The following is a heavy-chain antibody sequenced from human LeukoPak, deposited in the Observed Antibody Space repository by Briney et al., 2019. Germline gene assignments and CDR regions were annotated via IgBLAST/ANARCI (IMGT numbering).Heavy chain of an antibody. D-gene: IGHD3-9*01. CDR2: ISVSGGST. J-gene: IGHJ4*02. CDR1: GFTFSDYY. CDR3: AKGQVWLFFDY. Sequence: GGSLRLSCAASGFTFSDYYMSWIRQAPGKGLVWCSSISVSGGSTYYADSVKGRFTISRDNSKNTLYLQMNSLRAEDTAVYYCAKGQVWLFFDYWGQGTLVTV. V-gene: IGHV3-23*01.